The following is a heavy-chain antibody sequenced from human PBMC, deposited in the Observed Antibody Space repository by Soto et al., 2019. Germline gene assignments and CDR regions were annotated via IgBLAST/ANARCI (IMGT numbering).Heavy chain of an antibody. CDR2: IYYSGST. V-gene: IGHV4-39*01. J-gene: IGHJ6*02. D-gene: IGHD3-9*01. CDR3: AKGATRLVIRADYGMDV. Sequence: NPSETLSLTCTVSGGSISSSSYYWGWIRQPPGKGLEWIGSIYYSGSTYYNPSLKSRVTISVDTSKNQFSLKLSSVTAADTAVYYCAKGATRLVIRADYGMDVWGQGTTVTVSS. CDR1: GGSISSSSYY.